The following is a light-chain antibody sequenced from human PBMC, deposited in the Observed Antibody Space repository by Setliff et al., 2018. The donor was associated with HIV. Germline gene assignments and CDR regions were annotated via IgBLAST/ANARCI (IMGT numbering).Light chain of an antibody. CDR1: SSNIGAGYD. Sequence: QSALTQPSSVSGAPGQRVTISCTGSSSNIGAGYDVRWYQQLPGTAPKLLIYGNNNRPSGVPDRFSGSKSGTSASLAITGLQAEDEADYYCQSYDSSLSALYVFGAGTKVTV. CDR2: GNN. CDR3: QSYDSSLSALYV. V-gene: IGLV1-40*01. J-gene: IGLJ1*01.